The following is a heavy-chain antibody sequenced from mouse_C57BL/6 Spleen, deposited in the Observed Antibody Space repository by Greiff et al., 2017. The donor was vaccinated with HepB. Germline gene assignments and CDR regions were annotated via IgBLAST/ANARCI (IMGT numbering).Heavy chain of an antibody. V-gene: IGHV6-3*01. CDR3: IKDYDAMDY. CDR2: IRLKSDNYAT. CDR1: GFTFSNYW. J-gene: IGHJ4*01. Sequence: EVKLVESGGGLVQPGGSMKLSCVASGFTFSNYWMNWVRQSPEKGLEWVAQIRLKSDNYATHYAESVKGRFTISRDESKSSVYLQMNNLRAEETGIYYCIKDYDAMDYWGQGTSVTVSS. D-gene: IGHD1-3*01.